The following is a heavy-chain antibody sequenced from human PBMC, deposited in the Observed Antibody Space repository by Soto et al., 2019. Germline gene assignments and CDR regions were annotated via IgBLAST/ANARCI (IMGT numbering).Heavy chain of an antibody. CDR3: AREYYDYGSSPGAFDI. V-gene: IGHV4-31*03. D-gene: IGHD4-17*01. Sequence: PSETLSLTCTVSGGSISSGGYYWSWIRQHPGKGLEWIGYIYYSGSTYYNPSLKSRVTISVDTSKNQFSLKLSSVTAADTAVYYCAREYYDYGSSPGAFDIWGQVTMVTVSS. CDR1: GGSISSGGYY. J-gene: IGHJ3*02. CDR2: IYYSGST.